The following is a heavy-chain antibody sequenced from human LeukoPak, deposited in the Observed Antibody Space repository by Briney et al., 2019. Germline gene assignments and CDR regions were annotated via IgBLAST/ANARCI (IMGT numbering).Heavy chain of an antibody. CDR2: MNPNSGNT. D-gene: IGHD5-24*01. V-gene: IGHV1-8*01. CDR3: ARSVEMATSFYFDY. J-gene: IGHJ4*02. Sequence: GASVKVSCKASGYTFTSYDINWVRQATGQGLEWMGWMNPNSGNTGYAQKFQGRVTMTRNTSISTAYMELSSLRSEDTAVYYCARSVEMATSFYFDYWGQGTLVTVSS. CDR1: GYTFTSYD.